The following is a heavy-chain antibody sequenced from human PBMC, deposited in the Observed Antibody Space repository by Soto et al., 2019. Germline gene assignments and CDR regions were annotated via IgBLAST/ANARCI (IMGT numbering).Heavy chain of an antibody. V-gene: IGHV3-23*01. D-gene: IGHD2-15*01. CDR3: ATNGDCSRGICNWHVEY. CDR1: GFNFNYYA. J-gene: IGHJ4*02. CDR2: ISASGGDT. Sequence: EVHLQGSGGGLVQPGGSLRLSCAASGFNFNYYAMNWVRRAPGKGLEWVSAISASGGDTYYADSVKGRFTISRDNSKNTQSLQMNSLRAEDTAVYYCATNGDCSRGICNWHVEYWGQGILVTVSS.